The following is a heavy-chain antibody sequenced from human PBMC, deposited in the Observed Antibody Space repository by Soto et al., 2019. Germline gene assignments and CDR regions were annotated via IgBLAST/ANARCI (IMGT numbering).Heavy chain of an antibody. V-gene: IGHV1-3*03. CDR3: ARAISGDVT. CDR1: GITYSTYA. J-gene: IGHJ4*02. CDR2: INAGEGYT. Sequence: QVHLVQSGAEVKHPGASVRVSCKASGITYSTYAIHWVRQAPGQGLEWVGWINAGEGYTRYSQDFQGRVTLTTVTSASTTYMDLRRLTLEDTGVYDCARAISGDVTGGQGTQVTVSS. D-gene: IGHD3-3*02.